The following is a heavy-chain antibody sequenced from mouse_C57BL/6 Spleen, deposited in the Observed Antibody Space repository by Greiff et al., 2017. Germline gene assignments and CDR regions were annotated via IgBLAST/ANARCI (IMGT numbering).Heavy chain of an antibody. Sequence: VKVVESGPGLVAPSQSLSITCTVSGFSLTSYGVSWVRQPPGKGLEWLGVIWGDGSTNYHSALISRLGTSKDNSNSNVFLKLNSLLTDDTAAYYCGKGDYYGSSDWFAYWGKGTLVTVSA. CDR3: GKGDYYGSSDWFAY. CDR1: GFSLTSYG. D-gene: IGHD1-1*01. V-gene: IGHV2-3*01. CDR2: IWGDGST. J-gene: IGHJ3*01.